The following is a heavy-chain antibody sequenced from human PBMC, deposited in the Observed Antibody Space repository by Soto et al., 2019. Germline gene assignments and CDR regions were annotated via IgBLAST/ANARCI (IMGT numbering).Heavy chain of an antibody. CDR3: ESFNSPGWYFDL. Sequence: QVQLQESGPGLVKPSETLSLTCTVSGDSIRNYYWNWIRQPPGKGLEWIGYISYSGNTNYNPSLKSRVTISVDTSKNQFSLKLNSVTAAYTAVYYCESFNSPGWYFDLWGRGTLVSVSS. J-gene: IGHJ2*01. V-gene: IGHV4-59*01. D-gene: IGHD1-1*01. CDR1: GDSIRNYY. CDR2: ISYSGNT.